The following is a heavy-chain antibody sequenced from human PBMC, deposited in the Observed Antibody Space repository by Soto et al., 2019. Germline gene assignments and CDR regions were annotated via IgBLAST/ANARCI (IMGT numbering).Heavy chain of an antibody. Sequence: ASVKVSCKASGYTFTGYYMHWVRQAPGQGLEWMGWINPNSGGTNYAQKFQGWVTMTRDTSISTACMARGRLRSDDTAGYYCTRDMGRRSSSWDPYYYYGMDVGGQGTTVTVSS. CDR2: INPNSGGT. CDR1: GYTFTGYY. CDR3: TRDMGRRSSSWDPYYYYGMDV. V-gene: IGHV1-2*04. D-gene: IGHD6-13*01. J-gene: IGHJ6*02.